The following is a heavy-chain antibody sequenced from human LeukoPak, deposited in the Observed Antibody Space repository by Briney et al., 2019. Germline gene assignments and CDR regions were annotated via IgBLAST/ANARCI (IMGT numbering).Heavy chain of an antibody. CDR3: ASRFDLVVVIPEYFDY. Sequence: GGSLRLSCAASGFTFSNAWMSWVRQAPGKGLEWVSYISSSGSTIYYADSVKGRFTISRDNAKNSLYLQMNSLRAEDTAVYYCASRFDLVVVIPEYFDYWGQGTLVTVSS. V-gene: IGHV3-11*01. D-gene: IGHD3-22*01. CDR1: GFTFSNAW. J-gene: IGHJ4*02. CDR2: ISSSGSTI.